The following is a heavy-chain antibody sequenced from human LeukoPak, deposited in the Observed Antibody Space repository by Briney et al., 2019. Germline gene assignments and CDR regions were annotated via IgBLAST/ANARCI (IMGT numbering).Heavy chain of an antibody. CDR3: ASYCSSTSCYQGFDY. CDR2: IKQDGSEK. J-gene: IGHJ4*02. Sequence: VGSLRLSRAASGFTLSIYAMSWVRQAPGKGLEWVANIKQDGSEKYYVDSVKGRFTISRDNAKNSLYPQMNSLRAEDTAVYYCASYCSSTSCYQGFDYWGQGTLVTVSS. D-gene: IGHD2-2*01. V-gene: IGHV3-7*01. CDR1: GFTLSIYA.